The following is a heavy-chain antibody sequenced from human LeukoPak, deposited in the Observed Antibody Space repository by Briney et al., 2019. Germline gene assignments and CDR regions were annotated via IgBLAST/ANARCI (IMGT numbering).Heavy chain of an antibody. D-gene: IGHD4-17*01. Sequence: LSLTCTVSGGSISSYYWSWIRQPPGKGLEWVSGISWNSGSIGYADSVKGRFTISRDNAKNSLYLQMNSLRAEDTALYYCAKDYMTTVTTGAFDIWGQGTMVTVSS. CDR3: AKDYMTTVTTGAFDI. J-gene: IGHJ3*02. CDR1: GGSISSYY. CDR2: ISWNSGSI. V-gene: IGHV3-9*01.